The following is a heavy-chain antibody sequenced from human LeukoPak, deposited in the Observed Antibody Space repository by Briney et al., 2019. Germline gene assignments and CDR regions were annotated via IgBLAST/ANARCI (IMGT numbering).Heavy chain of an antibody. J-gene: IGHJ1*01. CDR3: ARGLRSGRRYFMGL. CDR2: MSPNSGNT. V-gene: IGHV1-8*01. CDR1: GYIFTNYD. D-gene: IGHD3-3*01. Sequence: ASVKVSCKASGYIFTNYDINWVRHAPGQGLEWMGWMSPNSGNTGYAQKFQDRVTMTKNISIGTAYIELSRLRSDDTAMYYCARGLRSGRRYFMGLWGQGTRVTVSS.